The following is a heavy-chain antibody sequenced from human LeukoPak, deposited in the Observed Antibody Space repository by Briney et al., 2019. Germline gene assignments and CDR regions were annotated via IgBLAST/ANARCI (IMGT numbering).Heavy chain of an antibody. CDR2: IYYSGST. V-gene: IGHV4-30-4*08. J-gene: IGHJ4*02. CDR1: GGSISSGDYY. CDR3: AREVVVPAASFDY. Sequence: SETLSLTCTVSGGSISSGDYYWSWIRQPPGKGLEWIGYIYYSGSTYYNPSLKSRVTISVDTSKNQFSLKLSSVTAADTAVYYCAREVVVPAASFDYWGQGTLVTVSS. D-gene: IGHD2-2*01.